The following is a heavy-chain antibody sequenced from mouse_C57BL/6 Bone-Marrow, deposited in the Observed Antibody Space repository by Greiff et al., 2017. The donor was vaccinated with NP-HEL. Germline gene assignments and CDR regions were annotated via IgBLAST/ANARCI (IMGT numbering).Heavy chain of an antibody. CDR2: IDPVDGDT. D-gene: IGHD2-3*01. CDR1: GFNIKDHY. J-gene: IGHJ3*01. V-gene: IGHV14-1*01. Sequence: VQLQQSGAELVRPGASVKLSCTASGFNIKDHYMHWVKQRPEQGPEWIGRIDPVDGDTEYAPKFQGKATMTADTSSNTAYLQLSSLTSEDTAVYYCTRDGPWFAYWGQGTLVTVSA. CDR3: TRDGPWFAY.